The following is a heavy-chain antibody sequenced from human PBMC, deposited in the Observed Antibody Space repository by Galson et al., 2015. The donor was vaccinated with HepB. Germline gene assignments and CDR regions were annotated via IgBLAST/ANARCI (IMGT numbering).Heavy chain of an antibody. D-gene: IGHD1-1*01. J-gene: IGHJ4*02. Sequence: SLRLSCAPSGLSVSSHHMTWVRQAPGKGLEWVSILYSGDDTYYADSVKGRFTISRDNSKNTVYLQMNSLRAEDTAVYYCARDKWHGSSSAFDSWGQGTLVTVSS. CDR3: ARDKWHGSSSAFDS. V-gene: IGHV3-53*01. CDR2: LYSGDDT. CDR1: GLSVSSHH.